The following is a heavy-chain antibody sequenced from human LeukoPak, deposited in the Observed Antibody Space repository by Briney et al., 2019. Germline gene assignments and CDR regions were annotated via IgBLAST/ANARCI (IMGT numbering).Heavy chain of an antibody. Sequence: PGGSLRLSCAASGFTFSSYGMHWVRQAPGKGLEWVAFIRYDGSNKYYADSVKGRFTISRDNSKNTLYLQMNSLRAEDTAVYYCARARDGYSYGYLGYWGQGTLVTVSS. D-gene: IGHD5-18*01. CDR1: GFTFSSYG. V-gene: IGHV3-30*02. CDR3: ARARDGYSYGYLGY. CDR2: IRYDGSNK. J-gene: IGHJ4*02.